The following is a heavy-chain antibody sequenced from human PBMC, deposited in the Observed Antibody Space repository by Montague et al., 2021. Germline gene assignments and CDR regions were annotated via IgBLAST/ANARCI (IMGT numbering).Heavy chain of an antibody. CDR1: GFTFNNYF. CDR2: IGTSSSFT. J-gene: IGHJ4*02. Sequence: SLRLSCAASGFTFNNYFMSWFRQAPGKGLEWVSYIGTSSSFTRYADSVKGRFTIPRDNAMNSLYLRMTAVRGEDTAVYYCARVGLTVAAGMIDYWGQGTLVTVSS. CDR3: ARVGLTVAAGMIDY. V-gene: IGHV3-11*06. D-gene: IGHD6-13*01.